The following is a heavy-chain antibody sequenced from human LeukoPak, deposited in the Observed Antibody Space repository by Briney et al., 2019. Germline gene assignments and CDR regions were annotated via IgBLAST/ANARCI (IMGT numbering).Heavy chain of an antibody. CDR3: TTISGSGSCFDT. V-gene: IGHV3-15*01. J-gene: IGHJ4*02. CDR1: GFTFSNAW. Sequence: GGSLRLSCAASGFTFSNAWMSWVRQAPGKGLEWVCRFKSKTDGGTTDYAAPVKGRFTVSRDYSKNTLYLQMNSLKTEDTAVYYCTTISGSGSCFDTWGQGTLVTVSS. CDR2: FKSKTDGGTT. D-gene: IGHD3-10*01.